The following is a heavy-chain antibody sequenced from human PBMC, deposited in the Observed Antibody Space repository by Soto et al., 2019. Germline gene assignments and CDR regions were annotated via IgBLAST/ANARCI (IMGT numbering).Heavy chain of an antibody. J-gene: IGHJ4*02. V-gene: IGHV3-33*01. CDR2: MWYDGSNK. CDR1: GFTFSSYG. D-gene: IGHD3-22*01. CDR3: ARDGLSDSSGYLSFFDY. Sequence: GSLRLSCAASGFTFSSYGMHWVRQAPGKGLEWVAVMWYDGSNKYYADSVKGRFTISRDNSKNTLYLQMNSLRAEDTAVYYCARDGLSDSSGYLSFFDYWGQGT.